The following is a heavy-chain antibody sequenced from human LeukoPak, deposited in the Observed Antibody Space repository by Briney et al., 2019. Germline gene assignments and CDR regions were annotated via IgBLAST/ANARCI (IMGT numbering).Heavy chain of an antibody. V-gene: IGHV3-21*05. CDR2: ITTSNSYT. Sequence: GGSLRLSCAASGFTFSSYEMNWVREAPGKGLERISYITTSNSYTNYADSVKGRFTISRDNAKNSLYLQMNSLRAEDTAVYYCARDRGYCSSTTCYAYYFDYWAREPWSPSPQ. J-gene: IGHJ4*02. CDR1: GFTFSSYE. D-gene: IGHD2-2*01. CDR3: ARDRGYCSSTTCYAYYFDY.